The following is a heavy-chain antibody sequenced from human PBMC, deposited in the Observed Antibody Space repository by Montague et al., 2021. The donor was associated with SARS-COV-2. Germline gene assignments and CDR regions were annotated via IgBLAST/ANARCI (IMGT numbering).Heavy chain of an antibody. CDR1: GGSISSGDYF. Sequence: SETLSLTCTVSGGSISSGDYFWGWIRQPPLKGLEWIGIMSYSGRPHYNLSLTSRVTLSVDTSNNQLSLRLSSVTAADTAVYYCARQVGGGLWYFDLWGRGTLVTVSS. CDR3: ARQVGGGLWYFDL. D-gene: IGHD1-26*01. CDR2: MSYSGRP. J-gene: IGHJ2*01. V-gene: IGHV4-39*01.